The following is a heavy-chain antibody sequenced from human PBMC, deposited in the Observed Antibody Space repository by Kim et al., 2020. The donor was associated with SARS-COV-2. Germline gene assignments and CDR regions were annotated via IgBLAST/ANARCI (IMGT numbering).Heavy chain of an antibody. D-gene: IGHD3-3*02. CDR3: ARQGPSITLDY. CDR2: INPRDSDT. V-gene: IGHV5-51*01. Sequence: GESLKISCKSSGYSFTSYWIGWVRQMPGKGLEWMGIINPRDSDTRYSPSFQGQVTLSVDKSITTAYVQWSSLKALDTAIYYCARQGPSITLDYWGQGTLVTVSS. CDR1: GYSFTSYW. J-gene: IGHJ4*02.